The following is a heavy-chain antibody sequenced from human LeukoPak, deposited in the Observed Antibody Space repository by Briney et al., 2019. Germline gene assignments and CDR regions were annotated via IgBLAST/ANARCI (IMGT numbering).Heavy chain of an antibody. Sequence: PSVKVSCKASTGTFSSSGISWVRQAPGQGLESMGGVIASFGRVKYGQKFQGRATIATDESTSTAYMELSSLTSEDTRVYYCARGELGDSSGFSFFDYWGQGTLVTVSS. CDR2: VIASFGRV. V-gene: IGHV1-69*05. CDR1: TGTFSSSG. J-gene: IGHJ4*02. CDR3: ARGELGDSSGFSFFDY. D-gene: IGHD3-22*01.